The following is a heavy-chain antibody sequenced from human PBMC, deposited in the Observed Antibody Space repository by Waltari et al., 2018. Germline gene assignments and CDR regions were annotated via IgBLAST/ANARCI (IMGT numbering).Heavy chain of an antibody. J-gene: IGHJ4*02. CDR3: AKDDVGYCSGGSCTFDY. Sequence: EVQLLESGGGLVQPGGSLRLSCAASGFTFSSYAMSWVRQAPGKGLAWVSAISGSGGSKYYADSGKGRFTISRENSKNTLYLQMNSLRAEDTAVYYGAKDDVGYCSGGSCTFDYWGQGTLVTVSS. D-gene: IGHD2-15*01. V-gene: IGHV3-23*01. CDR1: GFTFSSYA. CDR2: ISGSGGSK.